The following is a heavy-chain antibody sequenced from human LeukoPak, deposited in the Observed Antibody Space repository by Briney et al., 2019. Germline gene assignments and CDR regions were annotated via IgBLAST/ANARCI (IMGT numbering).Heavy chain of an antibody. CDR3: AREGFNCSGGSCVSDYFDY. D-gene: IGHD2-15*01. CDR1: GGSFSGYY. J-gene: IGHJ4*02. CDR2: IYYSGST. V-gene: IGHV4-31*11. Sequence: SETLPLTCAVYGGSFSGYYWSWIRQHPGKGLEWIGYIYYSGSTYYNPSLKSRVTISVDTSKNQFSLKLSSVTAADTAVYYCAREGFNCSGGSCVSDYFDYWGQGTLVTVSS.